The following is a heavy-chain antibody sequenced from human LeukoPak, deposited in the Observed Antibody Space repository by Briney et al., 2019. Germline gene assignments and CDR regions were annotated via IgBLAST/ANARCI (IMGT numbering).Heavy chain of an antibody. CDR2: ISGSGGST. V-gene: IGHV3-23*01. Sequence: PGGSLRLSCAASGFTFSSYAMSWVRQAPGKGLEWVSAISGSGGSTYYVDSVKGRFTISRDNSKNTLYLQMNSLRAEDTAVYYCAKDIHRIVGATADYWGQGTLVTVSS. D-gene: IGHD1-26*01. CDR1: GFTFSSYA. J-gene: IGHJ4*02. CDR3: AKDIHRIVGATADY.